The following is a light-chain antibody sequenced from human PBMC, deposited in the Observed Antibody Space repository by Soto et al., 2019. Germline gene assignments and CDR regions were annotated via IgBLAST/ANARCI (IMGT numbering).Light chain of an antibody. Sequence: EIVLTQSPGTLSLSPGERATLSCRASQSVSGIYLAWYQQKPGQSPRLLIYGSSDRATGIPDRFSGSGSGTDFTLTISRVEPEDFAVYYCQQYSSSPPYTFGQGTKLEIK. CDR1: QSVSGIY. V-gene: IGKV3-20*01. J-gene: IGKJ2*01. CDR3: QQYSSSPPYT. CDR2: GSS.